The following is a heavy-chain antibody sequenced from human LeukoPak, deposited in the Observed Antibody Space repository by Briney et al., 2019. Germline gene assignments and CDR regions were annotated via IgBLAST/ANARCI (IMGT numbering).Heavy chain of an antibody. CDR1: GFTFSSYA. CDR2: ISGSGGST. Sequence: GGSLRLSCAASGFTFSSYAMSWVRQAPGKGLEWVSAISGSGGSTYYADSVKGRFTISRDNSKNTLYLRMNSLRAEDTAVYYCAKDRPNYYGSNGHYYKLNGDCWGQGTLVTVSS. D-gene: IGHD3-22*01. CDR3: AKDRPNYYGSNGHYYKLNGDC. V-gene: IGHV3-23*01. J-gene: IGHJ4*02.